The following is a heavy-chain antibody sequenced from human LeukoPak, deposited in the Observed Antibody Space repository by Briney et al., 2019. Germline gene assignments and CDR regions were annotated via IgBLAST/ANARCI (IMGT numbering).Heavy chain of an antibody. CDR2: INHSGST. V-gene: IGHV4-34*01. Sequence: SETLSLTCAVYGGSFSGYYWSWIRQPPGKGLEWIGEINHSGSTNYNPSLKSRVTISVDTSKNQFSLKLSSVTAADTAVYYCARRVQDASSSGWSNSAYYFDYWGQGTLVTVSS. CDR3: ARRVQDASSSGWSNSAYYFDY. D-gene: IGHD6-19*01. J-gene: IGHJ4*02. CDR1: GGSFSGYY.